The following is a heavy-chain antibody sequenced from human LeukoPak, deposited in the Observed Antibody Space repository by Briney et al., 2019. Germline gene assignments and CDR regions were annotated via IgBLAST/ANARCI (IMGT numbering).Heavy chain of an antibody. CDR3: ARERGDTAMLIY. D-gene: IGHD5-18*01. J-gene: IGHJ4*02. CDR2: IYTSGST. Sequence: KPSETLSLTCTVSGGSISSYYWTWIRQSAGKGLEWIGRIYTSGSTNYNPSLKSRVTMSVDTSKSQFPLKLSSVTAADTAVYYCARERGDTAMLIYWGQGTLVTVSS. V-gene: IGHV4-4*07. CDR1: GGSISSYY.